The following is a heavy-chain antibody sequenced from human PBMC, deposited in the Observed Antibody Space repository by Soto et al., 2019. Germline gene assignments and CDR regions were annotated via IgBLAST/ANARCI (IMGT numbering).Heavy chain of an antibody. CDR2: INGDNGNT. J-gene: IGHJ5*02. Sequence: ASVKVSCKASGNTVPNYAIHWVRQAPGQRLEWMGWINGDNGNTNYAQNFQGRVTFTTDTSTSTAYMELRSLRSDDTAVYYCARGGIARSRWFDPWGQGTLVTVSS. D-gene: IGHD6-13*01. CDR1: GNTVPNYA. V-gene: IGHV1-3*01. CDR3: ARGGIARSRWFDP.